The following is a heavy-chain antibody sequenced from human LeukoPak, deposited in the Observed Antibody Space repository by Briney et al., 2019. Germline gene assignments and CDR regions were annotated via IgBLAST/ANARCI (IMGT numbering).Heavy chain of an antibody. CDR2: INHSGST. D-gene: IGHD6-13*01. J-gene: IGHJ6*03. Sequence: SETLSLTCAVYGGSFSGYYWSWIRQPPGKGLEWIGEINHSGSTNYNPSLKSRVTISVDTSKNQFSLKLSSVTAADTAVYYCARGPNLSIAAAVHYYYYYMDVWGQGTTVTVSS. CDR1: GGSFSGYY. V-gene: IGHV4-34*01. CDR3: ARGPNLSIAAAVHYYYYYMDV.